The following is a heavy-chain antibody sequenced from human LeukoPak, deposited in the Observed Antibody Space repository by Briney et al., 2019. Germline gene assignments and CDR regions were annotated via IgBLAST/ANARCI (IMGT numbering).Heavy chain of an antibody. J-gene: IGHJ3*02. CDR2: IYYSGST. Sequence: SETLSLTCTVSGGSISSYYWSWIRQPPGKGLEWIGYIYYSGSTNYNPSLKSRVTISVDTSKNQCSLKLSSVTAADTAVYYCARDGSSWFLDAFDIWGQGTMVTVSS. CDR3: ARDGSSWFLDAFDI. V-gene: IGHV4-59*01. CDR1: GGSISSYY. D-gene: IGHD6-13*01.